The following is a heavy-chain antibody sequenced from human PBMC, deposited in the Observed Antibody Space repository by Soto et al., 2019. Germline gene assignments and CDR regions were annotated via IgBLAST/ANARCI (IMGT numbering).Heavy chain of an antibody. Sequence: QLQLQESGSGLVKPSQTLSLTCAVSGDSISSGGYSWNWIRQPPGKGLEWIGYIYHSGGTDYNPSLKSRVTITVDSSNNQFSLKLNSVTDADTAVYYCARDSRSGYYLEYWGQGTLVTVSS. CDR1: GDSISSGGYS. CDR2: IYHSGGT. CDR3: ARDSRSGYYLEY. V-gene: IGHV4-30-2*01. D-gene: IGHD3-22*01. J-gene: IGHJ4*02.